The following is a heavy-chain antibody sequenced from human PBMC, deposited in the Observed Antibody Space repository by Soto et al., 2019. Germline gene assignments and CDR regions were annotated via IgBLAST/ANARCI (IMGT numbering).Heavy chain of an antibody. Sequence: GGSLRLSCAASGFTFSSFAMSWVRQAPGQRLXGMXGIXXGXGXXXYXXNFQGRVTITRDTSASTAYMELSSLRSEDTAVYYCAREMTTMTFFDYWGQGTLVTVSS. J-gene: IGHJ4*02. CDR3: AREMTTMTFFDY. CDR1: GFTFSSFA. D-gene: IGHD4-4*01. V-gene: IGHV1-3*01. CDR2: IXXGXGXX.